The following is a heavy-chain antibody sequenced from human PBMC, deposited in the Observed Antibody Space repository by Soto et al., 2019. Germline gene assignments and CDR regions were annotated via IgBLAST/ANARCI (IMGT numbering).Heavy chain of an antibody. CDR2: IIPLFGAA. V-gene: IGHV1-69*01. Sequence: QVLLVQSGAEVKKPGFSVKVSCKASGGTFNNYAITWVRQAPGQGLEWMGGIIPLFGAANYAQNFQGRVTITAEESTTTAYLELSSLRSEDTAIYYCARAGRSYYVSSGYFSLDYWGQGTLVTVSS. CDR3: ARAGRSYYVSSGYFSLDY. CDR1: GGTFNNYA. J-gene: IGHJ4*02. D-gene: IGHD3-22*01.